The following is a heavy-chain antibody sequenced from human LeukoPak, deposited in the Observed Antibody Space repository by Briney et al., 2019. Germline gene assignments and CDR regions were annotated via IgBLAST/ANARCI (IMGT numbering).Heavy chain of an antibody. J-gene: IGHJ6*03. CDR3: AKDANAYYYYYYMDV. CDR1: GFTFDDYA. CDR2: ISWNSGSI. Sequence: PGGSLRLSCAASGFTFDDYAMHWVRQAPGKGLEWVSGISWNSGSIGYADSEKGRFTISRDNAKNSLYLQMNSLRAEDMALYYCAKDANAYYYYYYMDVWGKGTTVTVSS. V-gene: IGHV3-9*03.